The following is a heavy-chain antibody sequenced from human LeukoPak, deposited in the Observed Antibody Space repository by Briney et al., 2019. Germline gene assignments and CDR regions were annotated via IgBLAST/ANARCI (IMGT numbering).Heavy chain of an antibody. Sequence: SVKVSCKASGGTFSSYAISWVRQAPGQGLEWMGGIIPIFGTANYAQKFQGRVTITTDESTSTAYMELSSLRSEDTAVYYCTTEDVVAAADYYYYYGMDVWGQGTTVTVSS. CDR2: IIPIFGTA. CDR1: GGTFSSYA. CDR3: TTEDVVAAADYYYYYGMDV. V-gene: IGHV1-69*05. J-gene: IGHJ6*02. D-gene: IGHD6-13*01.